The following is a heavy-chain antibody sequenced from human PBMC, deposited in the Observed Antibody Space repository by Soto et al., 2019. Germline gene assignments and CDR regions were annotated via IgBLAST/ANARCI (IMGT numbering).Heavy chain of an antibody. J-gene: IGHJ4*02. D-gene: IGHD3-22*01. V-gene: IGHV3-30*02. CDR1: GFIFSRHG. Sequence: GSLRLSCAASGFIFSRHGMHWVRQAPGKGLEWVALIWYDGSQQYYADSVKGRYTISRDNSKNTLYLEMNSLRPEDTAVYYCAKDDTSGYYYIDYCRQGTLVTVSS. CDR3: AKDDTSGYYYIDY. CDR2: IWYDGSQQ.